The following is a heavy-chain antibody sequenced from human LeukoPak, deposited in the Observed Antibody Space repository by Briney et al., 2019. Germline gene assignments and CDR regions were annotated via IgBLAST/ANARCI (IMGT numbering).Heavy chain of an antibody. J-gene: IGHJ6*03. V-gene: IGHV3-74*01. D-gene: IGHD6-6*01. CDR1: GFTFSSYW. CDR3: ARDWAAAPPTGYYYYMDV. Sequence: GGSLRLSCAASGFTFSSYWMHWVRQAPGKGLVWVSRINSDGSSTSYADSVKGRFTISRDIAKNTLYLQMNSLRAEDTAVYYCARDWAAAPPTGYYYYMDVWGKGTTVTISS. CDR2: INSDGSST.